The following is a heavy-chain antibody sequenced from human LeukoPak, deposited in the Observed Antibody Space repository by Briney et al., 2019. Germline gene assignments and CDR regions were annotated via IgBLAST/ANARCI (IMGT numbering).Heavy chain of an antibody. Sequence: SETLSLTCAVYGGSFSGYYWTWIRQPPGKGLEWIGEINHSGSTNYNPSLKSRVTISVDTSKNQFSLKLSSVTAADTAVYYCARAGNHCSSTSCSQVLGYCGQGTLVTVSS. V-gene: IGHV4-34*01. J-gene: IGHJ4*02. CDR2: INHSGST. D-gene: IGHD2-2*01. CDR3: ARAGNHCSSTSCSQVLGY. CDR1: GGSFSGYY.